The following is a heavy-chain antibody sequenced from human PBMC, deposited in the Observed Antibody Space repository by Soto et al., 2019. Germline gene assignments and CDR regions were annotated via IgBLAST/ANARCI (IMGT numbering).Heavy chain of an antibody. J-gene: IGHJ4*02. V-gene: IGHV4-31*03. CDR2: IYYSGST. CDR3: ARVSYCGGDCYSYYFDY. Sequence: QVQLQESGPGLVKPSQTLSLTCTVSGGSISSGGYYWSWIRQHPGKGLEWIGYIYYSGSTYYNPSLKSRVTISVDTSKNQFSLKLSSVTAADTAVYYCARVSYCGGDCYSYYFDYWGQGTLVTVSS. CDR1: GGSISSGGYY. D-gene: IGHD2-21*02.